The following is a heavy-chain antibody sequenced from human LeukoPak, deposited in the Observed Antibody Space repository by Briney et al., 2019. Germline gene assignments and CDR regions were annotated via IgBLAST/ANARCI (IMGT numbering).Heavy chain of an antibody. Sequence: ASVRVSCTASGYTFTGYYMHWGRHAPREGVERMGWINPNSSGTNYAQKFQGRVTMTRDTSISTAYMELSRLRSDDTAVYYCARDNVVVVATSQMGWFGMDVWGQGTTVTVSS. D-gene: IGHD2-15*01. CDR1: GYTFTGYY. CDR3: ARDNVVVVATSQMGWFGMDV. CDR2: INPNSSGT. V-gene: IGHV1-2*02. J-gene: IGHJ6*02.